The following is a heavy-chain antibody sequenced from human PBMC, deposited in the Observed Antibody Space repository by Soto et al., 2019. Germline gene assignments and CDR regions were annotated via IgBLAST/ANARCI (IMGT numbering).Heavy chain of an antibody. V-gene: IGHV3-30-3*01. J-gene: IGHJ3*02. CDR2: ISYDGSNK. Sequence: QVQLVESGGGVVQPGRSLRLSCAASGFTFSSYAMHWVRQAPGKGLEWVAVISYDGSNKYYADSVKGRFTISRDNSKNTLYLQMNSLRAEDTAVYYCASPLIYSRTDIWGQGTMVTVSS. CDR3: ASPLIYSRTDI. CDR1: GFTFSSYA. D-gene: IGHD2-15*01.